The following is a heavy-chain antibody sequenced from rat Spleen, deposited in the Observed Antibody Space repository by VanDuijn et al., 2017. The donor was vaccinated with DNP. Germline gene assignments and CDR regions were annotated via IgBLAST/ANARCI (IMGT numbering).Heavy chain of an antibody. Sequence: QVQLRESGPGLVQPSRTLSITCTVSGFSLTSYGVSWVRQPPGKGLEWIAAIWSGGSTDYNSALKSRLSISRDTSKSQVLLKMNSLQTADTAMYFCARGGEYYGFLHHYFDYWGQGVMVTVSS. CDR2: IWSGGST. V-gene: IGHV2-16*01. CDR1: GFSLTSYG. J-gene: IGHJ2*01. D-gene: IGHD1-6*01. CDR3: ARGGEYYGFLHHYFDY.